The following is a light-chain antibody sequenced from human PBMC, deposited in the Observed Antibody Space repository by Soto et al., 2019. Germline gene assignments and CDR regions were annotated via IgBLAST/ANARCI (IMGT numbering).Light chain of an antibody. V-gene: IGKV3-20*01. Sequence: EIVLAQSPGTLSLSPGERATLSCRASQSVSSSYFAWYQQKPGQAPRLLIYGASSRATGVPDRFSGSGSGTDFTLTISRLEPEDFAVYYCQQYGSSPFTFGQETRLEMK. CDR2: GAS. J-gene: IGKJ5*01. CDR3: QQYGSSPFT. CDR1: QSVSSSY.